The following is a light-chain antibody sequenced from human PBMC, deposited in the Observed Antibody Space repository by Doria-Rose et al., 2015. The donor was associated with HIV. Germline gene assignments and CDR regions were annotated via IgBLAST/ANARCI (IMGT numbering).Light chain of an antibody. V-gene: IGKV3-20*01. Sequence: TQSPGTLSLSPGERATLSCRASQRVKSSYLAWYQQKPGQAPRLLIYDASTRATGIPDRFSGGGSGTDFTLTISRLEPEDVAVYYCQQYGTSRGTFGRGTRLEIK. CDR2: DAS. J-gene: IGKJ5*01. CDR1: QRVKSSY. CDR3: QQYGTSRGT.